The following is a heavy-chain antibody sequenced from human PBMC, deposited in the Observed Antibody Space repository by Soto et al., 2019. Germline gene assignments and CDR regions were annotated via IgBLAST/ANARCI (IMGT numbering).Heavy chain of an antibody. V-gene: IGHV5-51*01. CDR1: GHNFGNYW. CDR2: INPGDSDT. CDR3: ARQHTSNWNSPNYYYYYGMDV. Sequence: GESLKISCKGSGHNFGNYWIGWVRQMPGKGLEWMGVINPGDSDTRYRPSFQGQVTMSADKSISTAYLQWSSLKASDTAVYYCARQHTSNWNSPNYYYYYGMDVWGQGTPVTVSS. D-gene: IGHD1-7*01. J-gene: IGHJ6*02.